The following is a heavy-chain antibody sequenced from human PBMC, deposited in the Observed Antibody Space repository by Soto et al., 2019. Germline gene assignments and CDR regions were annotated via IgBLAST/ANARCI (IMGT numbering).Heavy chain of an antibody. CDR1: GGSISSYY. Sequence: SETLSLTCTVSGGSISSYYWSWIRQPPGKGLEWIGYIYYSGSTNYNPSLKSRVTISVDTSKNQFSLKLGSVTAADTAVYYCARYGDIWGSYRYTNRGFYFDYWGQGTLVTVSS. D-gene: IGHD3-16*02. J-gene: IGHJ4*02. V-gene: IGHV4-59*08. CDR2: IYYSGST. CDR3: ARYGDIWGSYRYTNRGFYFDY.